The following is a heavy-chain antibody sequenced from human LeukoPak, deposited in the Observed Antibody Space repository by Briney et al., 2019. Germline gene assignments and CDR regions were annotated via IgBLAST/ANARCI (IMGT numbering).Heavy chain of an antibody. CDR1: GFIFSGYD. J-gene: IGHJ4*02. CDR2: IGKGGSEK. V-gene: IGHV3-30*02. Sequence: GSLRLSCAASGFIFSGYDLHWVRQAPDKGLEWVAYIGKGGSEKYYADSVKGRFTISRDNSKNTLYLQMDSLRAEDTAVYYCARDSVGAGYSDYWGQGTLVTVSS. CDR3: ARDSVGAGYSDY. D-gene: IGHD1-26*01.